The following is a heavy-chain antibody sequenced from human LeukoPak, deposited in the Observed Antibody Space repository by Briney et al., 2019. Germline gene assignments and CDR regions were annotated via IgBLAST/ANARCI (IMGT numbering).Heavy chain of an antibody. CDR1: GYTFINYG. J-gene: IGHJ4*02. D-gene: IGHD5-12*01. V-gene: IGHV1-18*04. CDR3: ARGAYDLPDY. Sequence: ASVKVSCKASGYTFINYGISWVRQAPGQGLEWMGWISAYNGNTKYAQKFQGRVSMTTDTSTTTAYMELRSLRSDDTAVFYCARGAYDLPDYWGQGTLVTVSP. CDR2: ISAYNGNT.